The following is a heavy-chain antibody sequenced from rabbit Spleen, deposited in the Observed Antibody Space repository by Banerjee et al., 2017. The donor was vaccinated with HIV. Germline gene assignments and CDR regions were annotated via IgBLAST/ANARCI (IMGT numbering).Heavy chain of an antibody. Sequence: QSLEESGGDLVKPGASLTLTCTASGFSFSSSHWMSWVRQAPGKGLEWIGTIDVNGGGTYYTSWAKGRFTISKTSSTTVTLQMTSLTAADTATYFCARGATIFSLWGPGTLVTVS. CDR3: ARGATIFSL. J-gene: IGHJ4*01. D-gene: IGHD4-1*01. V-gene: IGHV1S40*01. CDR2: IDVNGGGT. CDR1: GFSFSSSHW.